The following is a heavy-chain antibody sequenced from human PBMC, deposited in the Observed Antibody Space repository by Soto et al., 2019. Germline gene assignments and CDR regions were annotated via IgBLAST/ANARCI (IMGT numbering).Heavy chain of an antibody. J-gene: IGHJ6*02. CDR2: IRQTGDNI. CDR1: GFTFSNHY. V-gene: IGHV3-23*01. CDR3: AKDLHWYGMDV. Sequence: EAQLLESGGGLVQPGGSLRLSCAASGFTFSNHYMAWVRQAPGKGLGWVAVIRQTGDNIQYADSVKGRFTISRDNSKNPLYLQMFSLRADDTALYSCAKDLHWYGMDVWGHGTTVTVSS. D-gene: IGHD1-1*01.